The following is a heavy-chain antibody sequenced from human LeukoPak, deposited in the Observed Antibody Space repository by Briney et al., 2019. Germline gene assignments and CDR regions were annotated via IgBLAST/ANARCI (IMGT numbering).Heavy chain of an antibody. CDR3: ARDLVNSSGWRLRGDAFDI. V-gene: IGHV4-61*01. CDR1: GYSISSGYY. Sequence: PSETLSLTCTVSGYSISSGYYWGWIRQPPGKGPEWIGYIYYSGSTNYNPSLKSRVTISVDTSKNQFSLRLSPVTAADTAVYYCARDLVNSSGWRLRGDAFDIWGQGTMVTVSS. J-gene: IGHJ3*02. D-gene: IGHD6-19*01. CDR2: IYYSGST.